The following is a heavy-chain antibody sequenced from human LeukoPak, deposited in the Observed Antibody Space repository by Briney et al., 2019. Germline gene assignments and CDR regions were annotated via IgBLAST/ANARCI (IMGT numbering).Heavy chain of an antibody. D-gene: IGHD2/OR15-2a*01. CDR1: GFTFSSYS. Sequence: GGSLRLSCVVSGFTFSSYSTSWVRQAPGKGLEWISYISSSSSTVYYADSVKGRFTISRDSAKNSLFLQMNSLRAEDTAVYYCARDTSPVDNWGQGTLVTVSS. CDR2: ISSSSSTV. J-gene: IGHJ4*02. V-gene: IGHV3-48*01. CDR3: ARDTSPVDN.